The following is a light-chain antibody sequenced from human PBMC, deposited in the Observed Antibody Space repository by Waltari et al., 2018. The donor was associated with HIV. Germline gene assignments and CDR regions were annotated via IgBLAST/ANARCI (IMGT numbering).Light chain of an antibody. CDR3: AAWDDSLNGRV. CDR2: SNN. J-gene: IGLJ3*02. Sequence: QSVLTQPPSASGTPGQRVTLSCSGSSSNIGSNTVHWYQQLPGTAPKLLIYSNNQRPSGVPDRFSGSKSGTSASLAISGLQSEDEADYYCAAWDDSLNGRVFGGGTKLTVL. V-gene: IGLV1-44*01. CDR1: SSNIGSNT.